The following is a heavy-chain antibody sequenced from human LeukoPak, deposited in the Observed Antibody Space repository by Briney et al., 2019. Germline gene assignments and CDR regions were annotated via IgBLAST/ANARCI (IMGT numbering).Heavy chain of an antibody. J-gene: IGHJ4*02. V-gene: IGHV1-2*02. D-gene: IGHD3-10*01. CDR2: IDPYSGGT. CDR3: TRGNYYGSGPLSDY. Sequence: ASVKVSCKASGYTFNDYYLHWVRQAPGQGLEWMGWIDPYSGGTSYAQKFQGRVTMARDTSITTAYMELSRLRSDDTAEYYCTRGNYYGSGPLSDYWGQGTLVTVSS. CDR1: GYTFNDYY.